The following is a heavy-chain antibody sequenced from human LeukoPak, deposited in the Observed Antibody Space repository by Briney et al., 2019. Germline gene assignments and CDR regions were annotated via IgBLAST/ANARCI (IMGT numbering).Heavy chain of an antibody. CDR1: GFTFSSYS. D-gene: IGHD3-9*01. J-gene: IGHJ4*02. Sequence: GGSLRLSCAASGFTFSSYSMNWVRQAPGKGLEWVSYISSSSSTIYYADSVKGRFTISRDNAKNSLYLQMNSLRAEDTALYYCAKDTHYDILTGYSHYFDYWGQGTLVTVSS. V-gene: IGHV3-48*04. CDR3: AKDTHYDILTGYSHYFDY. CDR2: ISSSSSTI.